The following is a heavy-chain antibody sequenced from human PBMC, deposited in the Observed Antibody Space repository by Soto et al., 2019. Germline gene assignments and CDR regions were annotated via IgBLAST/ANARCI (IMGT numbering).Heavy chain of an antibody. CDR3: ARDGSYSGSSSAFDI. D-gene: IGHD1-26*01. V-gene: IGHV1-69*05. CDR2: IIPIFGTA. J-gene: IGHJ3*02. Sequence: SVKVSCKASGGTFSSYAISWVRQAPGQGLEWMGGIIPIFGTANYAQKLQGRVTMTTDTSTSTAYMELRSLRSDDTAVYYCARDGSYSGSSSAFDIWGQGTMVTVSS. CDR1: GGTFSSYA.